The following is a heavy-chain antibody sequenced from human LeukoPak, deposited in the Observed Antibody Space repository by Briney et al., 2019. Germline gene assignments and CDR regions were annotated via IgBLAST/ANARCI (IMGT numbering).Heavy chain of an antibody. V-gene: IGHV3-53*01. D-gene: IGHD3-22*01. CDR2: IYSGGST. CDR1: GFTFSSYW. J-gene: IGHJ3*02. Sequence: GGSLRLSCAASGFTFSSYWMSWVRQAPGKGLEWVSVIYSGGSTYYADSVKGRFTISRDNSKNTLYLQMNSLRAEDTAVYYCARETYYYDSSGYYDIWGQGTMVTVSS. CDR3: ARETYYYDSSGYYDI.